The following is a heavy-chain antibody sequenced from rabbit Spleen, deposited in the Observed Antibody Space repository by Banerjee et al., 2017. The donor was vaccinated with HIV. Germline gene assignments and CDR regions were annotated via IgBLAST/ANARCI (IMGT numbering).Heavy chain of an antibody. J-gene: IGHJ4*01. V-gene: IGHV1S45*01. CDR3: ARDLVGVIGWNFNL. D-gene: IGHD1-1*01. CDR1: GVSLNDKDV. CDR2: INIFTGKS. Sequence: QEQLEESGGGLVKPEGSLTLTCKASGVSLNDKDVMCWVRQAPGKGLEWIACINIFTGKSVYASWAKGRFSMSRTSSTMVTLQMTSLTAADTATYLCARDLVGVIGWNFNLWGQGTLVTVS.